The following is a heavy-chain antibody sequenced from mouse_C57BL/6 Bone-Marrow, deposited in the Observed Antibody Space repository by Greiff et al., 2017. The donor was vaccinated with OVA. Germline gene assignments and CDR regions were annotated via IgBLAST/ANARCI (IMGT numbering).Heavy chain of an antibody. CDR3: ARPYAMDY. CDR1: GFTFSDYY. CDR2: ISNGGGST. V-gene: IGHV5-12*01. J-gene: IGHJ4*01. Sequence: EVKLMESGGGLVQPGGSLKLSCAASGFTFSDYYMYWVRQTPEKRLEWVAYISNGGGSTYYPDTVKGRFTISRDNAKNTLYLQMSRLKSEDTAMYYCARPYAMDYWGQGTSVTVSS.